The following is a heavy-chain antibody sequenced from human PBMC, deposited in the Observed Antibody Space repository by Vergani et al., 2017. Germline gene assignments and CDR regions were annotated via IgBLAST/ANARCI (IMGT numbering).Heavy chain of an antibody. CDR3: ARDRNRMGIVGANSWFDP. CDR2: IIPIFGTA. V-gene: IGHV1-69*01. J-gene: IGHJ5*02. D-gene: IGHD1-26*01. CDR1: GGTFSSYA. Sequence: QVQLVQSGAEVKKPGSSVKVSCKASGGTFSSYAISWVRQAPGQGLEWMGGIIPIFGTANYAQKFQGRVTITADESTSTAYMELSSLRSEDTAVYYCARDRNRMGIVGANSWFDPWGQGTLVTVSS.